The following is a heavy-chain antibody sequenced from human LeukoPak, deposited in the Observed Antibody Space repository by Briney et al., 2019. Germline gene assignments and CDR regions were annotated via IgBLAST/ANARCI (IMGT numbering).Heavy chain of an antibody. CDR1: GFTFSSYS. J-gene: IGHJ4*02. Sequence: GGSLRLSCAASGFTFSSYSMNWVRQAPGKGLEWVSSISSSSSYIYYADSVKGRFTISRDNSKNTLYLQMNSLRAEDTAVYYCAREPAVAGDYWGQGTLVTVSS. V-gene: IGHV3-21*01. D-gene: IGHD6-19*01. CDR3: AREPAVAGDY. CDR2: ISSSSSYI.